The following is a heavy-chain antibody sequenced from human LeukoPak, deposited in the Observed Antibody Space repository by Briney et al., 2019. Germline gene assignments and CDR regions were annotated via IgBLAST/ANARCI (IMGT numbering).Heavy chain of an antibody. CDR1: GGTFSSYA. CDR3: ARQFLGNWFDP. Sequence: ASVEVSCKASGGTFSSYAISWVRQAPGQGLEWMGRIIPILGIANYAQKFQGRVTITADKSTSTAYMELSSLRSEDTAVYYCARQFLGNWFDPWGQGSLVTVSS. J-gene: IGHJ5*02. CDR2: IIPILGIA. D-gene: IGHD3-3*01. V-gene: IGHV1-69*04.